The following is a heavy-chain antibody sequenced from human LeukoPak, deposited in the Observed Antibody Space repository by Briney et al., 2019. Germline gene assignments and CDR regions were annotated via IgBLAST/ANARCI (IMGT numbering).Heavy chain of an antibody. CDR2: IYPGGSDT. D-gene: IGHD2-21*02. J-gene: IGHJ6*02. V-gene: IGHV5-51*01. Sequence: GESLKISCKGSGYSFTSYWIGWVRQMPGKGLEWMGIIYPGGSDTRYSPSFQGQVTISADKSISTAYLQWSSLKASDTAMYYCASPAYCGGDCYYYYGMDVWGQGTTVTVSS. CDR1: GYSFTSYW. CDR3: ASPAYCGGDCYYYYGMDV.